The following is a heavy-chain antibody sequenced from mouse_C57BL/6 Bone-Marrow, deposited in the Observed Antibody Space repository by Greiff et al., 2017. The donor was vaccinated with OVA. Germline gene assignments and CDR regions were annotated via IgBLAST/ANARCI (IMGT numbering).Heavy chain of an antibody. D-gene: IGHD4-1*01. V-gene: IGHV8-8*01. Sequence: VKLQESGPGILQPSQTLSLTCSFSGFSLSTFGLGVGWIRQPSGKGLEWLAHIWWDDDKSYPPALKSRLTISKDTSKNQVCLKIANVDTADTATYYCARPGTSWFAYWGQGTLVTVSA. CDR3: ARPGTSWFAY. J-gene: IGHJ3*01. CDR2: IWWDDDK. CDR1: GFSLSTFGLG.